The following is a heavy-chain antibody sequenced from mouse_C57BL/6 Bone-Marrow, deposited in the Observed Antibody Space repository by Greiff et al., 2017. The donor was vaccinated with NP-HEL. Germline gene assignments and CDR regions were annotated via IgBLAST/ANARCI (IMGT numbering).Heavy chain of an antibody. CDR3: ARQGYYASTPYYVDY. CDR1: GFTFSDYG. D-gene: IGHD1-1*01. V-gene: IGHV5-15*04. Sequence: EVKLVESGGGLVQPGGSLKLSCAASGFTFSDYGMAWVRQAPRKGPEWVAFISNLAYSIYYADTVTGRFTISRENAKNTLYLEMSSLRSEDTVMYYCARQGYYASTPYYVDYWGQGTTLTVSA. J-gene: IGHJ2*01. CDR2: ISNLAYSI.